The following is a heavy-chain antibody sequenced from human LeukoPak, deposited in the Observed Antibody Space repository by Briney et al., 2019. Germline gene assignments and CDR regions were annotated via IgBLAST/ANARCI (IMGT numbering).Heavy chain of an antibody. D-gene: IGHD2-2*01. CDR2: INHSGST. J-gene: IGHJ5*02. CDR1: GGSFSGYY. Sequence: SETLSLTCAVYGGSFSGYYWSWIRQPPGKGLEWIGEINHSGSTNYNPSLKSRVTISVDTSKNQFSLKLSSVTAADTAVYYCARDIGHDVVPAAGYDGNWFDPWGQGTLVTVSS. CDR3: ARDIGHDVVPAAGYDGNWFDP. V-gene: IGHV4-34*01.